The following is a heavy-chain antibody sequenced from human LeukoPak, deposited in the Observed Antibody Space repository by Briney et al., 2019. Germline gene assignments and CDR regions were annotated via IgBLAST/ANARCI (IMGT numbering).Heavy chain of an antibody. D-gene: IGHD1-14*01. Sequence: LETLSLTCTVSGGSISTYYWTWIRQPAGKGLEWIGHVYISGTTNYSPSLKSRVTMSVDTSKNQFSLHLRSVTAADTGVYYCARGFSGFWEFDYWGQGTLVTVSS. CDR1: GGSISTYY. CDR2: VYISGTT. CDR3: ARGFSGFWEFDY. J-gene: IGHJ4*02. V-gene: IGHV4-4*07.